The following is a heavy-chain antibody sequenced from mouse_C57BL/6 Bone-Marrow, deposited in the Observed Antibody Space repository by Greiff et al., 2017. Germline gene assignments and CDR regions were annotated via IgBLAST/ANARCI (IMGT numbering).Heavy chain of an antibody. J-gene: IGHJ3*01. Sequence: EVQLQQSGAELVRPGASVKLSCTASGFNIKDDYMHWVKQRPEQGLEWIGWIDPENGDTEYASKFQGKATITADTSSNTAYLQLSSLTSEDTAVYYCTTGPAWFAYWGQGTLVTVSA. CDR1: GFNIKDDY. V-gene: IGHV14-4*01. CDR3: TTGPAWFAY. CDR2: IDPENGDT.